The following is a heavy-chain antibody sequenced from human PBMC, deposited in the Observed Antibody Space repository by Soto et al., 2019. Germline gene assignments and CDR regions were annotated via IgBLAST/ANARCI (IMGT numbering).Heavy chain of an antibody. Sequence: SDTLSLTCAVSGTSISSTFWWAWVRQSPGTGLEWIGEIYHTGITKYNPSLKSRVSMSVDKSNNQFSLELRSLTAADTAVYYCATVPPRIVVVFAXFPTWGQGALVTVS. J-gene: IGHJ4*02. CDR2: IYHTGIT. D-gene: IGHD2-21*01. CDR3: ATVPPRIVVVFAXFPT. V-gene: IGHV4-4*02. CDR1: GTSISSTFW.